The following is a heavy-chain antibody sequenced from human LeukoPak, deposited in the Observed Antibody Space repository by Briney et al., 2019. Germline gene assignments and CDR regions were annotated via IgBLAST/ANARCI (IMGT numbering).Heavy chain of an antibody. CDR3: AKDGSSSSTYYFYFDY. V-gene: IGHV3-23*01. D-gene: IGHD3-22*01. CDR1: EFTFSSYS. J-gene: IGHJ4*02. CDR2: ISGRGGST. Sequence: GGSLRLSCAASEFTFSSYSMSWVRQAPGKGLEWVSAISGRGGSTYYADSVKGRFTISRDYSKNTLYLQMNSLRAEDTAVYYCAKDGSSSSTYYFYFDYWGQGTLVTVSS.